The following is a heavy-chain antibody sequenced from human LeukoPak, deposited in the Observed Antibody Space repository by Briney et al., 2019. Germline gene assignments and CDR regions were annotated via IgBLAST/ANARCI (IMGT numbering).Heavy chain of an antibody. CDR3: VKGRISEDGLDF. V-gene: IGHV3-23*01. CDR1: GFTFSNFW. Sequence: PGGSLRLSCAASGFTFSNFWMTWVRQTPGKGLDWVSSISSSGNTYYADSVKGRFTISRDNSKNMLYLQMNSLRAEDTAVYYCVKGRISEDGLDFWGQGTLVTVSS. CDR2: ISSSGNT. J-gene: IGHJ4*02. D-gene: IGHD6-13*01.